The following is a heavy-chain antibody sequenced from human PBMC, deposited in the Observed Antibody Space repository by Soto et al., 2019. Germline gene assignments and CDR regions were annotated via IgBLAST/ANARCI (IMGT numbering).Heavy chain of an antibody. CDR2: IKQDGSEK. D-gene: IGHD3-9*01. J-gene: IGHJ6*02. Sequence: GGSLRLSCAASGFTFSRYWMSWVRQAPGKGLEWVANIKQDGSEKYYVDSVKGRFTISRDNAKNSLYLQMNSLRAEDTAVYYCARDSYYDILTGQVPYYYYGMDGCGQGTTVTVSS. CDR1: GFTFSRYW. V-gene: IGHV3-7*03. CDR3: ARDSYYDILTGQVPYYYYGMDG.